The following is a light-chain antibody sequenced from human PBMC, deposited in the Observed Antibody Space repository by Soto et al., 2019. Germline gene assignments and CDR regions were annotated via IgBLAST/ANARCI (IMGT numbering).Light chain of an antibody. J-gene: IGLJ2*01. CDR3: SSYTSSRTYVV. CDR2: DVS. V-gene: IGLV2-14*01. CDR1: SSDVGGYNY. Sequence: QSALTQPASVAGSPGQSITISCTGTSSDVGGYNYVSWYQQHPGKAPKLMIYDVSNRPSGVSNRFSGSKSGNTASLTISGLQAEDAADYYCSSYTSSRTYVVFGGGTKVTVL.